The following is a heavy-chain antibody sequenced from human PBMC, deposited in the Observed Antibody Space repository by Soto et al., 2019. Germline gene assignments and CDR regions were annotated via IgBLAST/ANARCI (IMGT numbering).Heavy chain of an antibody. D-gene: IGHD2-15*01. Sequence: SETLSLTCTVSGGSISSYYWSWIRQPPGKGLEWIGYIYYSGSTNYNPSLKSRVTISVDTSKNQFSLKLSSVTAADTAVYYCARGFYCSGGSCYAGSLDYWGQGTLVTVSS. CDR2: IYYSGST. CDR1: GGSISSYY. CDR3: ARGFYCSGGSCYAGSLDY. V-gene: IGHV4-59*01. J-gene: IGHJ4*02.